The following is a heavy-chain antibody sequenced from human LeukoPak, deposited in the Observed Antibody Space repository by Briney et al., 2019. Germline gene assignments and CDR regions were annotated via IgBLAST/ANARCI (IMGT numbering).Heavy chain of an antibody. CDR3: AKGPRGLNVHLVDY. CDR2: ISGSGTTT. D-gene: IGHD5-12*01. CDR1: GFTFSSYA. V-gene: IGHV3-23*01. J-gene: IGHJ4*02. Sequence: PGGSLRLSCVASGFTFSSYAMSWVRRSPGKGLDWVSVISGSGTTTYYADSVKGRFTISRDNSKNTLYLQMNSLRAEDTAVYYCAKGPRGLNVHLVDYWGQGTLVTVSS.